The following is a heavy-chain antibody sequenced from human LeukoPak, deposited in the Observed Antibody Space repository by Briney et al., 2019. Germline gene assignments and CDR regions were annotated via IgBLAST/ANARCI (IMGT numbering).Heavy chain of an antibody. V-gene: IGHV4-59*08. Sequence: SETLSLTCSVSGGSISSYYWSWIRQPPGKGLEWIGYIYYSGSTNYNPSLKSRVTMSVDTSKNQFSLKLTSVTAADTAVYYCARLRPVAGYDAFDIWGHGTMVTVSS. D-gene: IGHD6-19*01. CDR2: IYYSGST. J-gene: IGHJ3*02. CDR1: GGSISSYY. CDR3: ARLRPVAGYDAFDI.